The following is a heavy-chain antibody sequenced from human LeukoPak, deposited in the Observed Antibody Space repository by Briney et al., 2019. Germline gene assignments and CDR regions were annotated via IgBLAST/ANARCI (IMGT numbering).Heavy chain of an antibody. D-gene: IGHD2-15*01. CDR1: GFTFSNYY. CDR3: ASGCSCPGCYSMVDN. J-gene: IGHJ4*02. V-gene: IGHV3-11*01. CDR2: ISRDYSTV. Sequence: PGGSLRLSCGACGFTFSNYYMSWIRQAPGTGLEWLSYISRDYSTVFYADSVKGRFTISRDNAQSSLNLQMNNLRADDTGIYYCASGCSCPGCYSMVDNWGQGTLVTVSS.